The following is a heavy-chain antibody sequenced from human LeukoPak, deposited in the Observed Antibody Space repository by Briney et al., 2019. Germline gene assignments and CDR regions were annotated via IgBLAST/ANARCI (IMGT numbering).Heavy chain of an antibody. CDR1: GGSISSSSYY. V-gene: IGHV4-39*07. J-gene: IGHJ4*02. Sequence: SETLSLTCTVSGGSISSSSYYWGWIRQPPGKGLEWIGSIYYSGSTYYNPSLKSRVTISVDTSKNQFSLKLSSVTAADTAVYYCAREETYYYDSSGYPLHYFDYWGQGTLVTVSS. D-gene: IGHD3-22*01. CDR2: IYYSGST. CDR3: AREETYYYDSSGYPLHYFDY.